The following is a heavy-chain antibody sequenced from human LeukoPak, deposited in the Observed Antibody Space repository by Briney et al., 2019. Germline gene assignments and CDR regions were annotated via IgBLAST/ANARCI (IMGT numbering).Heavy chain of an antibody. Sequence: GGSLRLSCAASGFTFSDYSMSWIRQAPGKGLEWVSYISSSGNTIYYADSVKGRFTISRDNAKNSLYLQMNSLRAEDTAVHYCARDRSQYCSSTSCYRRLDYWGQGTLVTVSS. J-gene: IGHJ4*02. V-gene: IGHV3-11*01. D-gene: IGHD2-2*01. CDR2: ISSSGNTI. CDR3: ARDRSQYCSSTSCYRRLDY. CDR1: GFTFSDYS.